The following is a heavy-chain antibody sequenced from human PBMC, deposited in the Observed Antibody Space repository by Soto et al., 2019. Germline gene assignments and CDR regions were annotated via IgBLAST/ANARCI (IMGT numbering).Heavy chain of an antibody. D-gene: IGHD3-22*01. CDR1: GFTFSSYS. V-gene: IGHV3-21*01. Sequence: GSLRLSCAASGFTFSSYSMNWVRQAPGKGLEWVSSISSSSSYIYYADSVKGRFTISRDNAKNSLYLQMNSLRAEDTAVYYCARQYYYDSSGYYSNYYYYGMDVWGQGTTVTVSS. J-gene: IGHJ6*02. CDR2: ISSSSSYI. CDR3: ARQYYYDSSGYYSNYYYYGMDV.